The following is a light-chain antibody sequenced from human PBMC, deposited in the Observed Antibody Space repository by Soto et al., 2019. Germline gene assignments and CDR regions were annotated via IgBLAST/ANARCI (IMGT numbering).Light chain of an antibody. J-gene: IGLJ1*01. CDR1: KLGDKF. CDR3: QAWDSRTAYV. Sequence: SYELTQPPSVSVSPGQTATITCSADKLGDKFASWYQQKPGQSPVMVIYQDTKRPSGIPERFSGSNSGNTATLTISGTQAMDEADYYCQAWDSRTAYVFGTGTKLTVL. V-gene: IGLV3-1*01. CDR2: QDT.